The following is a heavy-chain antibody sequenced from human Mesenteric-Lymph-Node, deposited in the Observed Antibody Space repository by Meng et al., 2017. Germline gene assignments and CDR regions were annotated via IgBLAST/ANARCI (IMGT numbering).Heavy chain of an antibody. CDR3: AREPSFGEHDY. CDR2: ISYDGRNE. D-gene: IGHD3-10*01. CDR1: GFTFSSYT. V-gene: IGHV3-30*10. Sequence: GGSLRLSCVASGFTFSSYTMHWVRQAPGKGPEWVTGISYDGRNEYYTDSVKGRFTISRDNSKNTLYLQMSSLTPDDTAVYYCAREPSFGEHDYWGQGTLVTVSS. J-gene: IGHJ4*02.